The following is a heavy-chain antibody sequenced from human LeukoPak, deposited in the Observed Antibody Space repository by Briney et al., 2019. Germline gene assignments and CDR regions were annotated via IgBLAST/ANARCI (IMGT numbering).Heavy chain of an antibody. CDR3: ASVYYYDSSGYYSWGY. CDR2: IIPIFGTA. Sequence: SVKVSCKASGGTFSSYAISWVRQAPGQGLEWMGGIIPIFGTANYAQKFQGRVTITADESTSTAYMELSSLRSEDTAVYYCASVYYYDSSGYYSWGYWGQGTLVTVSS. D-gene: IGHD3-22*01. CDR1: GGTFSSYA. V-gene: IGHV1-69*01. J-gene: IGHJ4*02.